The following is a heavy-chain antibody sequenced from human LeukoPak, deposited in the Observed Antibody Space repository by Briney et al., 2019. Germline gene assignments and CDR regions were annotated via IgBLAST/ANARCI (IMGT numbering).Heavy chain of an antibody. CDR1: GGSISSYY. J-gene: IGHJ5*02. CDR2: IYYSGST. CDR3: ARGGRVITMIVVVEFDP. D-gene: IGHD3-22*01. V-gene: IGHV4-59*08. Sequence: SETLSLTCTVSGGSISSYYWSWIRQPPGKGLEWIGYIYYSGSTYYNPSLKSRVTISVDTSKNQFSLELSSVTAADTAVYYCARGGRVITMIVVVEFDPWGQGTLVTVSS.